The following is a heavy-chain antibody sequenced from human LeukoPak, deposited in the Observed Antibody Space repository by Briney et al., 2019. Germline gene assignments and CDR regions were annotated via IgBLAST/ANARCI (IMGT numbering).Heavy chain of an antibody. CDR2: ISAYNGNT. Sequence: GAPVKVSCKASGYTFTSYGISWVRQAPGQGLEWMGWISAYNGNTNYAQKLQGRVTMTTDTSTSTAYMELRSLRSDDTAVYYCAREVLWFGELRGFDPWGQGTLVTVSS. CDR3: AREVLWFGELRGFDP. D-gene: IGHD3-10*01. CDR1: GYTFTSYG. J-gene: IGHJ5*02. V-gene: IGHV1-18*01.